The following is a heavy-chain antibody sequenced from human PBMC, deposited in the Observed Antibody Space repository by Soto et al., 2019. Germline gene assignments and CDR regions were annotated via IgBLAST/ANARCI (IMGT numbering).Heavy chain of an antibody. CDR2: VIPLFDTA. V-gene: IGHV1-69*01. CDR1: GGIFTNNA. J-gene: IGHJ6*02. Sequence: QVQVVQSGAEVKKPGSSVKVSCKVSGGIFTNNAISWVRQAPGQGLEWLGGVIPLFDTAYYAQISGGRLRIAADGATTTAYMELSGLTSADTAVYFCATGGHNDGYNFYHGMDVWGQGTTVTVS. CDR3: ATGGHNDGYNFYHGMDV. D-gene: IGHD3-16*01.